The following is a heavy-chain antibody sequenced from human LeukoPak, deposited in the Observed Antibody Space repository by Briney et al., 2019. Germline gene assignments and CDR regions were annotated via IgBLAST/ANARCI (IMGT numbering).Heavy chain of an antibody. CDR3: ARGPGTWYYY. D-gene: IGHD6-13*01. V-gene: IGHV4-34*01. J-gene: IGHJ4*02. CDR2: INHSGST. CDR1: GGSSSGSS. Sequence: PSETLSLTCAVYGGSSSGSSWSWIRQPPPHGLEWIGEINHSGSTNYNPSLKSRVTISIDTSKNQFSLKLSSVTAADTALYYCARGPGTWYYYWGQGTLVTVSS.